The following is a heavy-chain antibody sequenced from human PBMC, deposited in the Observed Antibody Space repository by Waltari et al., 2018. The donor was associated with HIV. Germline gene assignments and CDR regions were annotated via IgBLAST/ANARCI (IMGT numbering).Heavy chain of an antibody. J-gene: IGHJ4*02. Sequence: EVQLVESGGDLVKPGGSLRLSCAAPGFTFSSYWMHWVRQAPGKGLVWVSRIDTDGSTTTYADSVKGRFTISRDNAKNILYLQMNSLRVEDTAVYYCARDVAGRGGYWGQGTLVSVSS. CDR2: IDTDGSTT. D-gene: IGHD3-3*01. CDR1: GFTFSSYW. CDR3: ARDVAGRGGY. V-gene: IGHV3-74*01.